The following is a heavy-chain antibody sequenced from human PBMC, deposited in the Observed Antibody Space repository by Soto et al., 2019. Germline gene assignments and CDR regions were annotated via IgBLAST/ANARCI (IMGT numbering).Heavy chain of an antibody. V-gene: IGHV1-24*01. J-gene: IGHJ6*02. D-gene: IGHD4-4*01. Sequence: ASVKVSCKVSGYTLTELSMHWVREAPGKGLEWMGGLDPEVANTNYSQKCKGRVTITRDTSASTAYMALSSLRSEHTALYYCASSYSNYPLIDYYYYGMDVWGQGTTVTVSS. CDR3: ASSYSNYPLIDYYYYGMDV. CDR1: GYTLTELS. CDR2: LDPEVANT.